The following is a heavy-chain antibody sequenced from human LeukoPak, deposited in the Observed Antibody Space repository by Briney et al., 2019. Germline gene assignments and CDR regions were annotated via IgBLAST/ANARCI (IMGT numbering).Heavy chain of an antibody. CDR1: GFTFSDYY. CDR2: ISSSGSTI. J-gene: IGHJ4*02. D-gene: IGHD5-24*01. CDR3: AREVTRDGYNYYYFDY. Sequence: GGSLRLSCAASGFTFSDYYMSWIRQAPGKGLEWVSYISSSGSTIYYADSVKGRFTISRDNAKNSLYLQMNSLRAEDTAVYYCAREVTRDGYNYYYFDYWGQGTLVTVSS. V-gene: IGHV3-11*01.